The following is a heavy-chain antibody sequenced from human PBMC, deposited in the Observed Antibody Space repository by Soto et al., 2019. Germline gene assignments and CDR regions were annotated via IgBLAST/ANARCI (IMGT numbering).Heavy chain of an antibody. J-gene: IGHJ5*02. CDR3: AAGRSITTPFGWFDP. D-gene: IGHD3-22*01. V-gene: IGHV1-58*02. CDR2: IVVGSGNT. CDR1: GFTFTSAA. Sequence: QMQLVQSGPEVKKPGTSVKVSCKASGFTFTSAAMQWVRQARGQRLEWIGWIVVGSGNTNYAQKFQERVTITRDMSTSTAYMELSSLRSEDTDVYYCAAGRSITTPFGWFDPWGQGTLVTVSS.